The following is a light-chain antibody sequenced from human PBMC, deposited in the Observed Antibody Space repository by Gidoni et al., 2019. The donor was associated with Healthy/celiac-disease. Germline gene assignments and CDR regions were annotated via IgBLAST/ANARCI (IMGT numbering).Light chain of an antibody. CDR3: QQYNSYLYT. CDR2: KAS. J-gene: IGKJ2*01. V-gene: IGKV1-5*03. Sequence: DIQMTQSPSTLSASVGDRVTITCRASQIISSWLAWYQQKPGKAPKLLIYKASSLESGVPSRFSGSGSGSEFTLTISSLQPDDFATYYCQQYNSYLYTFGQGTKLESK. CDR1: QIISSW.